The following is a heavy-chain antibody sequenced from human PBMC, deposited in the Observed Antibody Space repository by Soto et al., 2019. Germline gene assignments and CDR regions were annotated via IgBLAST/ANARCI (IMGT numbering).Heavy chain of an antibody. V-gene: IGHV3-23*01. Sequence: EVQLLESGGALVQPGGSLRLSCAGSGFTFIDYAMNWVRQAPGKGLEWVSSISGGGDAAFFPDSVRGRFTISRDNSKNTVTLQMNSLGVDDTAVYYCARKILGSTSRPNYWYFDLWGRGTLVTVSS. CDR1: GFTFIDYA. CDR2: ISGGGDAA. CDR3: ARKILGSTSRPNYWYFDL. J-gene: IGHJ2*01. D-gene: IGHD2-2*01.